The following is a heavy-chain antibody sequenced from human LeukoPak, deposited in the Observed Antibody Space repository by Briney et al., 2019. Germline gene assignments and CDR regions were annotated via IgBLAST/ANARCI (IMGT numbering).Heavy chain of an antibody. D-gene: IGHD5-12*01. J-gene: IGHJ4*02. CDR3: ARDIGGYSGYDYFDY. CDR2: IYYSGST. V-gene: IGHV4-59*01. CDR1: GGSFSGYY. Sequence: PSETLSLTCAVYGGSFSGYYWSWIRQPPGKGLEWIGYIYYSGSTNYNPSLKSRVTISVDTSKNQFSLKLSSVTAADTAVYYCARDIGGYSGYDYFDYWGQGTLVTVSS.